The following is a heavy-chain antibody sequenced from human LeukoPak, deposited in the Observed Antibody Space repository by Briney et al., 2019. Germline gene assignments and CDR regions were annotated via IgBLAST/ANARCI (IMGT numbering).Heavy chain of an antibody. D-gene: IGHD2-15*01. CDR2: ISYDGSNK. J-gene: IGHJ4*02. Sequence: GGSLRLSCAASGFTFSSYAMHWVRQAPGKELEWVAVISYDGSNKYYADSVKGRFTISRDNSKNTLYLQMNSLRAEDTAVYYCARGFPSIVVVVAATPGFDYWGQGTLVTVSS. CDR1: GFTFSSYA. V-gene: IGHV3-30*04. CDR3: ARGFPSIVVVVAATPGFDY.